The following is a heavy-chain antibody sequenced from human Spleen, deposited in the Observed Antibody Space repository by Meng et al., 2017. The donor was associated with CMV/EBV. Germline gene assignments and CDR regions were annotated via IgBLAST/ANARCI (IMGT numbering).Heavy chain of an antibody. J-gene: IGHJ3*02. CDR3: ARVVAVAGPTAAFDI. Sequence: SETLSLTCTVSGGSISSSSYYWGWIRQPPGKGLEWIGSIYYSGSTYYNPSLKSRVTISVDTSKNQFSLKLSSVTAADTAVYYCARVVAVAGPTAAFDIWGQGTLVTVSS. V-gene: IGHV4-39*07. D-gene: IGHD6-19*01. CDR2: IYYSGST. CDR1: GGSISSSSYY.